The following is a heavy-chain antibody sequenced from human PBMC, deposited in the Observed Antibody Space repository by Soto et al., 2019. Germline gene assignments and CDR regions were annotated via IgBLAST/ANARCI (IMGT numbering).Heavy chain of an antibody. Sequence: QVQLVQSGAEVKKPGSSVKVSCKASGGTFSSYTISWVRQAPGQGLEWMGRIIPILGIANYAQKFQGRVTITADKSTSTAYMELSSLRSEDTAVYYCARDVDGSGSYYVIWFDPWGQGTLVTVSS. CDR2: IIPILGIA. CDR1: GGTFSSYT. CDR3: ARDVDGSGSYYVIWFDP. V-gene: IGHV1-69*08. J-gene: IGHJ5*02. D-gene: IGHD3-10*01.